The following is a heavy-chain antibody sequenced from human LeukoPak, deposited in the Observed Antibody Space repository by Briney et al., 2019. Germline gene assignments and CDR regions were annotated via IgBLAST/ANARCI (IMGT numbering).Heavy chain of an antibody. Sequence: GGSLRLSCAASGFTYSTFWMSWVRQAPGKGLEWVANIKEDGSEKYYVDSMKGRFTVSRDNAKNSLYLQMDSLRAEDTAVYYCARGGTFVSDYWGQGTLVTVSS. CDR1: GFTYSTFW. D-gene: IGHD1-1*01. J-gene: IGHJ4*02. V-gene: IGHV3-7*01. CDR3: ARGGTFVSDY. CDR2: IKEDGSEK.